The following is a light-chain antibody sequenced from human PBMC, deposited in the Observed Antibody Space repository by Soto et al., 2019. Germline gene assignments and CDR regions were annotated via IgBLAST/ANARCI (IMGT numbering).Light chain of an antibody. V-gene: IGLV2-14*02. CDR1: SSDVGSYNL. CDR2: EVS. CDR3: SSYTSSSSYV. Sequence: QSALTQPASVSGSPEQSITISCTGTSSDVGSYNLVSWYQQHPGKAPQLMIYEVSNRPSGVSNRFSGSKSGNTASLTISGLQAEDEADYHCSSYTSSSSYVFGTGTKVTVL. J-gene: IGLJ1*01.